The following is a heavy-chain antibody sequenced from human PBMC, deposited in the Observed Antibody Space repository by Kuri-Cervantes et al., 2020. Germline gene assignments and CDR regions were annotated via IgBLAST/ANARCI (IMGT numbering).Heavy chain of an antibody. CDR2: MNPNSGNT. V-gene: IGHV1-8*01. J-gene: IGHJ4*02. CDR1: GYTFTSYD. D-gene: IGHD1-1*01. CDR3: TRPPEPGTVILRSAEDY. Sequence: ASVKVSCQASGYTFTSYDINWVRQATGPGLEWMGWMNPNSGNTGYAQKFQGRVTMTRNTSISTAYMELSSLRSDDTAVYYCTRPPEPGTVILRSAEDYWGQGTLVTVSS.